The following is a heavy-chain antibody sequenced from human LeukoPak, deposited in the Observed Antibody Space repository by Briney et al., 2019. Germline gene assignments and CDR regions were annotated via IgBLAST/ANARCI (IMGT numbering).Heavy chain of an antibody. CDR2: ISYDGSNK. CDR1: GFTFSSYG. V-gene: IGHV3-30*03. D-gene: IGHD5-12*01. J-gene: IGHJ4*02. CDR3: EASGYADFDY. Sequence: HPGGSLRLSCAASGFTFSSYGMHWVRQAPGKGLEWVAVISYDGSNKYYADSVKGRFTISRDNSKNTLYLQMNSLRAEDTAVYYCEASGYADFDYWGQGTLVTVSS.